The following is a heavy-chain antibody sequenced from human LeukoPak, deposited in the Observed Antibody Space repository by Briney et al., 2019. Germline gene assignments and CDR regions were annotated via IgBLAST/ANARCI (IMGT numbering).Heavy chain of an antibody. CDR1: GFTFDDYG. J-gene: IGHJ4*02. Sequence: PGGPLRLSCAASGFTFDDYGMSWVRQAPGKGLEWVSGLNWNGGSTGYADSVKRRFTISRDNAKNSLYLQMNSLRAEDTALYYCARSVGYSSSWYVGYFDYWGQGTLVTVSS. CDR3: ARSVGYSSSWYVGYFDY. V-gene: IGHV3-20*04. D-gene: IGHD6-13*01. CDR2: LNWNGGST.